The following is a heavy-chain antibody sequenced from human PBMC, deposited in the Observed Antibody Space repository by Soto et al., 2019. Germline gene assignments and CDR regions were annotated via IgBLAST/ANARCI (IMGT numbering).Heavy chain of an antibody. CDR1: GGSISSGDYY. V-gene: IGHV4-30-4*01. D-gene: IGHD3-22*01. Sequence: SETLSLTCTVSGGSISSGDYYWSWIRQPPGKGLEWIGYIYYSGSTYYNPSLKSRVTISVDTPKNQFSLKLSSVTAADTAVYYCARGSTYYYDSSGQLIDYWGQGTLVTVSS. J-gene: IGHJ4*02. CDR3: ARGSTYYYDSSGQLIDY. CDR2: IYYSGST.